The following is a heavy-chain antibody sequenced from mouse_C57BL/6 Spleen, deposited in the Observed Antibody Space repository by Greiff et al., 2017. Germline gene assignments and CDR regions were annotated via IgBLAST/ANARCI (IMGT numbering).Heavy chain of an antibody. D-gene: IGHD3-3*01. Sequence: EVQLVESGGDLVKPGGSLKLSCAASGFTFSSYGMSWVRQTPDKRLEWVATISSGGSYTYYPDSVKGRFTISRDNAKNTLYLQMSSLKSEDTAMYYCARGGDLDYWGQGTTLTVSS. CDR1: GFTFSSYG. J-gene: IGHJ2*01. CDR2: ISSGGSYT. V-gene: IGHV5-6*01. CDR3: ARGGDLDY.